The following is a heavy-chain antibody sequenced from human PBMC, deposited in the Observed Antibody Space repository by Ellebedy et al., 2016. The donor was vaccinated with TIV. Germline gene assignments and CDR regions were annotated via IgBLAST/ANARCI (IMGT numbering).Heavy chain of an antibody. CDR1: RYTFTGYY. Sequence: ASVKVSXKASRYTFTGYYMHWVRQAPGQGLEWMGWINPNSGGTNYAQKFQGRVTVTRDTSTSTVYMELSSLRSEDTAVYYCAREVTTRLLYYYGMDVWGQGTTVTVSS. J-gene: IGHJ6*02. D-gene: IGHD4-17*01. CDR3: AREVTTRLLYYYGMDV. CDR2: INPNSGGT. V-gene: IGHV1-2*02.